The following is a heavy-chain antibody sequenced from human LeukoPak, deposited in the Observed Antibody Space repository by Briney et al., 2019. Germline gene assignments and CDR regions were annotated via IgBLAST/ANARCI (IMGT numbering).Heavy chain of an antibody. CDR1: GFAFSSYA. Sequence: GGSLRLSCAASGFAFSSYAVSWVRQAPGKGLEWVANIKQDGGEKYYVDSVKGRFTISRDNAKNSLYLQMNSLRVEDTAVYYCARDGRPLDYWGQGTLVTVSS. CDR3: ARDGRPLDY. V-gene: IGHV3-7*03. CDR2: IKQDGGEK. J-gene: IGHJ4*02.